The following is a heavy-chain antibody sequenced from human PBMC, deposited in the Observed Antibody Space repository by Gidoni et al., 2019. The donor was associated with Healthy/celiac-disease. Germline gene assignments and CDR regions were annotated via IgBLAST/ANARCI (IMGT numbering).Heavy chain of an antibody. V-gene: IGHV4-59*01. CDR2: IYYSGST. D-gene: IGHD1-7*01. Sequence: QVQLQESGPGLVKPSETLSLTCTVSGGSISSYYWSWIRQPPGKGLEWIGYIYYSGSTNYNPSLKSRVTISVDTSKNQFSLKLSSVTAADTAVYYCARDRSITGTTYWFDPWGQGTLVTVSS. CDR1: GGSISSYY. J-gene: IGHJ5*02. CDR3: ARDRSITGTTYWFDP.